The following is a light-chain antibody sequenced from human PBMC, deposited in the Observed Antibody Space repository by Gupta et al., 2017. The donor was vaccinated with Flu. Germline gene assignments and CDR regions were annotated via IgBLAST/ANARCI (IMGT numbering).Light chain of an antibody. V-gene: IGLV2-23*01. CDR3: CSYAGSNTWV. Sequence: TSVEVGSYDLVSWYQHYPGKPPKVLIYEDNERPSGISSRFSGSKSGNTASLTISGLQAEDEADYYCCSYAGSNTWVFGGGTKLTVL. CDR2: EDN. J-gene: IGLJ3*02. CDR1: SVEVGSYDL.